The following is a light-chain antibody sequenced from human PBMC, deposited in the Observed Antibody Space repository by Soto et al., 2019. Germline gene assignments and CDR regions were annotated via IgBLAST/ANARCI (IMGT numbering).Light chain of an antibody. Sequence: EIVMTQSPATLSVSPGGRATLSCRASQSISGALAWYQQKPGQAPRLLIYGASTRATSFPARFSGSGSGTDFTLTINSLQSEDFAVYFCQQYNNWPRTFGQGTKVDIK. V-gene: IGKV3-15*01. J-gene: IGKJ1*01. CDR2: GAS. CDR3: QQYNNWPRT. CDR1: QSISGA.